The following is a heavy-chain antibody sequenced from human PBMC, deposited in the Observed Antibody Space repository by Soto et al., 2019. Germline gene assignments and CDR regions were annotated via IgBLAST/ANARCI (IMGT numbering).Heavy chain of an antibody. Sequence: GESLKISCKGSGYSFTSYWIGWVRQMPGKGLEWMGIIYPGDSDTRYSPSFQGQVTISADKSISTAYLQWSSLKASDTAMYYCARQGRARRPAAIAGWFDPWGQGTLVTVSS. J-gene: IGHJ5*02. CDR1: GYSFTSYW. CDR2: IYPGDSDT. CDR3: ARQGRARRPAAIAGWFDP. D-gene: IGHD2-2*01. V-gene: IGHV5-51*01.